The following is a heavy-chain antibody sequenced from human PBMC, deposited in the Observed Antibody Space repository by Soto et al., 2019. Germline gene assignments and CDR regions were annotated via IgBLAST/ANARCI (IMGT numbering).Heavy chain of an antibody. CDR1: GFTFGNHG. V-gene: IGHV3-33*01. Sequence: GGSLRLSCAASGFTFGNHGIQWVRQAPGKGLEWVATIWYDGSNKYYADSVKGRFTISRDNSKNTVYLQMNSLRAEDSAVYYCAIYRYRNPPPGMDVWGQATTVTVSS. J-gene: IGHJ6*02. CDR2: IWYDGSNK. D-gene: IGHD4-4*01. CDR3: AIYRYRNPPPGMDV.